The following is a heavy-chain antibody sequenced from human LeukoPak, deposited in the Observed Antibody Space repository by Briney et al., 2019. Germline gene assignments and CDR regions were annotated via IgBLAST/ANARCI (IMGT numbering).Heavy chain of an antibody. V-gene: IGHV4-38-2*02. J-gene: IGHJ6*03. CDR1: GYSISSGYY. CDR2: IYHSGST. D-gene: IGHD2-8*01. Sequence: SETLSLTCTVSGYSISSGYYWGWIRQPPGKGLEWIGSIYHSGSTYYNPSLKSRVTISVDTSKNQFSLKLSSVTAADTAVYYCARSLRTRMGYYYMDVWGKGTTVTVSS. CDR3: ARSLRTRMGYYYMDV.